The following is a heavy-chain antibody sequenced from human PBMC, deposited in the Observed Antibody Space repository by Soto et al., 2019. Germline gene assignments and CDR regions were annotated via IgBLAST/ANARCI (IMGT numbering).Heavy chain of an antibody. CDR1: GGTFSSYT. D-gene: IGHD1-7*01. CDR3: ATLLTGTTSREDYYYMDV. CDR2: IIPILGIA. J-gene: IGHJ6*03. Sequence: QVQLVQSGAEVKKPGSSVKVSCKASGGTFSSYTISWVRQAPGQGLEWMGRIIPILGIANYAQKFQGRVTITADKSTSTDYMELSSLRSEDPAVYYCATLLTGTTSREDYYYMDVWGKGTTVTVSS. V-gene: IGHV1-69*02.